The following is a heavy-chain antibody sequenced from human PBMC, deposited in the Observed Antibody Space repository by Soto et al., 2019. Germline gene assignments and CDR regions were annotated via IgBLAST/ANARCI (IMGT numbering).Heavy chain of an antibody. CDR1: GQSFSGHS. CDR2: INESGST. Sequence: QVQLQQWGAGLVKPSETLSLACAVYGQSFSGHSWDWIRQPPGKGLEWMGEINESGSTYYNPSLKSLVTISTDTSKKQFSLKLSSVSAADTAAYFCARGSGIVALPGELEDVNYDYWGQGSLVNVSS. D-gene: IGHD1-1*01. J-gene: IGHJ4*02. V-gene: IGHV4-34*01. CDR3: ARGSGIVALPGELEDVNYDY.